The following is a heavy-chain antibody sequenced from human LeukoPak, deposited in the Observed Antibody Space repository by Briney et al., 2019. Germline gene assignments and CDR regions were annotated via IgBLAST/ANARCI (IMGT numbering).Heavy chain of an antibody. CDR3: ASHTDNSSSWYSPNYYYYYYMDV. D-gene: IGHD6-13*01. CDR1: GYTFSTYG. V-gene: IGHV1-18*01. CDR2: ISAYNGNT. Sequence: GASVKVSCKASGYTFSTYGINWVRQAPGQGLEWMGWISAYNGNTNYAQNLQGRVTMTTDTSTSTAYMELSSLRSEDTAVYYCASHTDNSSSWYSPNYYYYYYMDVWGKGTTVTVSS. J-gene: IGHJ6*03.